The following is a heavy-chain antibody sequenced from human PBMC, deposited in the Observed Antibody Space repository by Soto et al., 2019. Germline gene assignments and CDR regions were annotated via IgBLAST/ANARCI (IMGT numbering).Heavy chain of an antibody. CDR3: ARVNRAHGDYLGFDY. CDR2: ISAYNGNT. D-gene: IGHD4-17*01. Sequence: GASVKVSCKASDYTFTSYGISWVRQAPGQGLEWMGWISAYNGNTNYAQKLQGRVTMTTDTSTSTAYMELRSLRSDDTAVYYCARVNRAHGDYLGFDYWGQGTLVTVSS. V-gene: IGHV1-18*01. CDR1: DYTFTSYG. J-gene: IGHJ4*02.